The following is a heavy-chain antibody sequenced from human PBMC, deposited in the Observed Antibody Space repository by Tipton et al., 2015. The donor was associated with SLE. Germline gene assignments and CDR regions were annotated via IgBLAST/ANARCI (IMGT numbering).Heavy chain of an antibody. Sequence: QVQLVQSGPEVKPSETLSLICTVSGDSISANSYHWGWVRQPPGKGLEWIGNVYYSGSTYYSASLRSRVAVSMDTSRNQFSLRLKSVTAADTAVYYCATGHFDLWGQGRLVTVSS. CDR1: GDSISANSYH. V-gene: IGHV4-39*07. D-gene: IGHD1-1*01. CDR2: VYYSGST. J-gene: IGHJ5*02. CDR3: ATGHFDL.